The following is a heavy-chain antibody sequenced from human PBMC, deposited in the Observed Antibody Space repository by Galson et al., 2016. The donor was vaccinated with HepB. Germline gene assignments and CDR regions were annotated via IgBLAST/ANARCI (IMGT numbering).Heavy chain of an antibody. CDR3: SIDLDYYGSGSYLPYYYYYGMDV. V-gene: IGHV4/OR15-8*01. Sequence: SETLSLTCVVSGDFIISSHWWSWVRQTPGKGLEWIGEIHHSGRTNYNPSLKSRVTISLDKYNNWFSLMLTSVRAEDTAVYYFSIDLDYYGSGSYLPYYYYYGMDVWGQGTTVTVSS. CDR1: GDFIISSHW. J-gene: IGHJ6*02. D-gene: IGHD3-10*01. CDR2: IHHSGRT.